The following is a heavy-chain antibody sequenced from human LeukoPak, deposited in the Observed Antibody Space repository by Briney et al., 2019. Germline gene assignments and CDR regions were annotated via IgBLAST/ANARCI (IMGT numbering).Heavy chain of an antibody. J-gene: IGHJ3*02. Sequence: PSETLSLTCAVYGASFSDHYWSWIRQPPGKGLEWIGEINHSGSTNYNPSLKSRLTISIDTSKNQFSLKLSSVTAADTAVYYCARHVYWYGRMKDAFDIWGQGTMVTVSS. D-gene: IGHD6-13*01. V-gene: IGHV4-34*01. CDR3: ARHVYWYGRMKDAFDI. CDR1: GASFSDHY. CDR2: INHSGST.